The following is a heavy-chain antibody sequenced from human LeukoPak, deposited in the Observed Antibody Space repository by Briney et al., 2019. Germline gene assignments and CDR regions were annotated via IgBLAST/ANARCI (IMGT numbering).Heavy chain of an antibody. D-gene: IGHD2-15*01. J-gene: IGHJ6*03. V-gene: IGHV1-46*01. CDR1: GYTSTSYY. CDR2: INPSGGST. Sequence: ASVKVSCKASGYTSTSYYMHWVRQAPGQGLEWMGIINPSGGSTSYAQKFQGRVTMTRDTSTSTVYMELSSLRSEDTAVYYCARGIAQYYYYYYYMDVWGKGTTVTISS. CDR3: ARGIAQYYYYYYYMDV.